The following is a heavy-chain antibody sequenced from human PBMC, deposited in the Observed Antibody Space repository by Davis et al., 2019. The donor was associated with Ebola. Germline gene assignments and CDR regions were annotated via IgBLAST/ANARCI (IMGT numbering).Heavy chain of an antibody. V-gene: IGHV1-18*04. J-gene: IGHJ4*02. CDR1: GYTFTSYG. CDR3: ARDRLLWFGELSYVSQYYPGEFDY. Sequence: ASVKVSCKASGYTFTSYGISWVRQAPGQGLEWMGWISAYNGNTNYAQKLQGRVTMTTDTSTSTAYMELRSLRSDDTAVYYCARDRLLWFGELSYVSQYYPGEFDYWGQGTLVTVSS. D-gene: IGHD3-10*01. CDR2: ISAYNGNT.